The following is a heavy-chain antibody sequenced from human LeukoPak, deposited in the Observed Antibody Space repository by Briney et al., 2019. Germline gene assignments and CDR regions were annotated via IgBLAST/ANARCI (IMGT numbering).Heavy chain of an antibody. Sequence: ASVKASCKASGGTFSSYAISWVRQAPGQGLEWMGWISAYNGNTNYAQKLQGRVTMTTDTSTSTAYMELRSLRSDDTAVYYCAREGDSSSWSSMDVWGQGTTVTVSS. CDR1: GGTFSSYA. CDR3: AREGDSSSWSSMDV. D-gene: IGHD6-13*01. J-gene: IGHJ6*02. V-gene: IGHV1-18*01. CDR2: ISAYNGNT.